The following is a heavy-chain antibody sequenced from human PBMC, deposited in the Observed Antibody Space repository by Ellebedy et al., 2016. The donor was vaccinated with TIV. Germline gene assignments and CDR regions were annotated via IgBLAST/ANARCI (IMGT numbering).Heavy chain of an antibody. J-gene: IGHJ4*02. CDR3: ARLGISSSWYRFDY. V-gene: IGHV1-2*02. Sequence: AASVKVSCKTSGYTFTGYYMHWARQAPGQGLEWMGWINPSSGDTNYAQKFQGRVTMTRDTSISTAYMELSRLRSDDTALYYCARLGISSSWYRFDYWGQGTLVTVSS. CDR2: INPSSGDT. CDR1: GYTFTGYY. D-gene: IGHD6-13*01.